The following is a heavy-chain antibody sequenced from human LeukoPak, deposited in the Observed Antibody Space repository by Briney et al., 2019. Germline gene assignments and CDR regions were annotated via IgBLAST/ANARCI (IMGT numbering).Heavy chain of an antibody. J-gene: IGHJ4*02. D-gene: IGHD3-3*01. CDR1: GFDFSSNW. CDR3: AKDLYLRDFWSGYFDY. V-gene: IGHV3-74*01. CDR2: IKGDGIST. Sequence: GGSLRLSCAASGFDFSSNWMHWVRHAPGQGLVWVSRIKGDGISTNYADSVKGQFTISRDIAKNTLYLQMNSLRAEDTAVFYCAKDLYLRDFWSGYFDYWGQGIPVTVSS.